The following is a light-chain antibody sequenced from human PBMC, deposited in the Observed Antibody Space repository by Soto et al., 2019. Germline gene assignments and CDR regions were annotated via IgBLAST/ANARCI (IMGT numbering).Light chain of an antibody. V-gene: IGKV1-6*01. CDR3: LQDFSYPRT. J-gene: IGKJ1*01. CDR1: QGISTD. CDR2: GAS. Sequence: AVQLTQSPSSLSDPVGDRVTITCRARQGISTDLGWYQQSPGKAPKVLIVGASTLQSGVPSRFSGSGSGTDFTLTISSLQPEDYATYYCLQDFSYPRTFGQGTKVDIK.